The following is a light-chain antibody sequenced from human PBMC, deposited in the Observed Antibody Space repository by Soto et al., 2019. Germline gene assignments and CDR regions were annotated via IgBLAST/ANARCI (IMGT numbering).Light chain of an antibody. J-gene: IGLJ2*01. V-gene: IGLV4-69*01. CDR2: LNSDGSH. CDR3: QTWGTGTVI. CDR1: RGHSSYS. Sequence: QPVLTQSPSASPSLGASVKVTCTLSRGHSSYSIAWHQQQPEKGPRYLMRLNSDGSHTKGDGIPDRFSGSSSGAERYLTISSLQSEDEADYYCQTWGTGTVIFGGGTKLTVL.